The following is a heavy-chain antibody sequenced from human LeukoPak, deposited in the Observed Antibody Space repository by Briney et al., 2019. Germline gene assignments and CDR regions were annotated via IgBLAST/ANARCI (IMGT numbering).Heavy chain of an antibody. V-gene: IGHV1-2*02. J-gene: IGHJ6*03. CDR1: GYTFTGYY. CDR3: ARDRWELLKDYYYYMDV. D-gene: IGHD1-26*01. CDR2: INPNSGGT. Sequence: ASVKVSCKASGYTFTGYYMHWVRQAPGQGLEWMGWINPNSGGTNYAQKFQGRVTMTRDTSISTAYMELSRLRSDDTAVYYCARDRWELLKDYYYYMDVWGKGTTVTISS.